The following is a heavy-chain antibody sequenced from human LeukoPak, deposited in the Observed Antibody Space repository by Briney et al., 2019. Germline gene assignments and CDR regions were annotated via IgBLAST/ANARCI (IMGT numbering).Heavy chain of an antibody. CDR1: GYTFTGYY. D-gene: IGHD6-6*01. CDR3: ARASSITAFGSFPFDS. J-gene: IGHJ4*02. CDR2: INPNSGGT. Sequence: ASVKVSCKASGYTFTGYYIHWVRQAPGQGLEWMGWINPNSGGTKFAQKFQGWVTMTRDTSISTAYMDLSRLRSDGTAVYYCARASSITAFGSFPFDSWGQGTLVTVSS. V-gene: IGHV1-2*04.